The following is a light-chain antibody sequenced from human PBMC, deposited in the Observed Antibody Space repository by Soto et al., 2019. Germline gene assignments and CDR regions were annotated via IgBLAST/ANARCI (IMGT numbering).Light chain of an antibody. J-gene: IGLJ1*01. Sequence: QSALTQPRSVSGSPGHSVTISCFGTSSDIGSYNAVSWYQQHPGKAPKLIIFDVFERPSGVPDRISGSKSGTSASLAISGLQSDDEADYYCAAWDDSLNGRVFGTGTKLTVL. CDR2: DVF. V-gene: IGLV2-11*01. CDR3: AAWDDSLNGRV. CDR1: SSDIGSYNA.